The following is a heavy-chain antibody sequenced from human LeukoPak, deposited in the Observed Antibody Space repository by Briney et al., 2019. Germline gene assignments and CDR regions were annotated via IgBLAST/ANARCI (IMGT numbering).Heavy chain of an antibody. D-gene: IGHD6-13*01. CDR3: ARSRIAAAGMGYYGMDV. CDR2: VNPNSGNT. CDR1: GYTFTSYD. Sequence: ASVKVSCKASGYTFTSYDINWVRQATGQGLEWMGWVNPNSGNTGYAQKFQGRVTMTRNTSISTAYMELSSLRSEDTAVYYCARSRIAAAGMGYYGMDVWGQGTTVTVSS. J-gene: IGHJ6*02. V-gene: IGHV1-8*01.